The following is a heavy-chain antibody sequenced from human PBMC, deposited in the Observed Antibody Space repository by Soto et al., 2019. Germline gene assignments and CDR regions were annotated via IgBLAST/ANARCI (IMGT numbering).Heavy chain of an antibody. J-gene: IGHJ5*02. CDR1: GGSISSGGYY. CDR3: ARDRIAEAARPFESRGWFDP. D-gene: IGHD6-6*01. Sequence: QVQLQESGPGLVKPSQTLSLTCTVSGGSISSGGYYWSWIRQHPGKGLEWIGYIYYSGSTYYNPSLKSRVTISVDTSKNQFSLKLSSVTAADTAVYYCARDRIAEAARPFESRGWFDPWGQGTLVTVSS. CDR2: IYYSGST. V-gene: IGHV4-31*03.